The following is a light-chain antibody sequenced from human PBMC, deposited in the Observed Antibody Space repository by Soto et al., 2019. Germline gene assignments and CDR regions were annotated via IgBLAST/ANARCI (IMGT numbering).Light chain of an antibody. Sequence: DIQMTQSPSTLSASVGDRVTITCRASQSISDSLAWYQQKPGKAPKLLIYEASTLKSGVPSKFSGSRSGTEYTLTISSLQPDDFAIYYCQQENGYWTFGQGTKVELK. CDR3: QQENGYWT. CDR2: EAS. V-gene: IGKV1-5*03. CDR1: QSISDS. J-gene: IGKJ1*01.